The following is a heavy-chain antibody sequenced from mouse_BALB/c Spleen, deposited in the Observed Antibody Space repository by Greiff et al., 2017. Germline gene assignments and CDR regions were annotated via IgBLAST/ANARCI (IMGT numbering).Heavy chain of an antibody. CDR1: GYTFTSYW. CDR3: TRGDGSWFAY. CDR2: IYPSDSYT. Sequence: QVQLQQPGAELVRPGASVKLSCKASGYTFTSYWINWVKQRPGQGLEWIGNIYPSDSYTNYNQKFKDKATLTVDKSSSTAYMQLSSPTSEDSAVYYCTRGDGSWFAYWGQGTLVTVSA. V-gene: IGHV1-69*02. D-gene: IGHD2-3*01. J-gene: IGHJ3*01.